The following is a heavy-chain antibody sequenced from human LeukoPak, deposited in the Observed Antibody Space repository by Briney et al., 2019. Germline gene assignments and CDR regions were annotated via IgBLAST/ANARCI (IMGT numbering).Heavy chain of an antibody. J-gene: IGHJ4*02. CDR3: ARDLIGGAPDYLDY. CDR2: ISKDGRIT. V-gene: IGHV3-30*03. CDR1: GFTFSTYD. Sequence: GGSLTLSCAASGFTFSTYDMHWVRQAPGKGLEWVAVISKDGRITIYAESVKGRFTISRDNSENTLNLQMNSLREDDTAVYSCARDLIGGAPDYLDYWGQGTLVTVSS. D-gene: IGHD1-26*01.